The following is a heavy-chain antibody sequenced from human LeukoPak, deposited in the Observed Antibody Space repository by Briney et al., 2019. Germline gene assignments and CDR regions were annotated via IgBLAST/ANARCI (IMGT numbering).Heavy chain of an antibody. Sequence: PGGSLRLSCAASGFTFSSYWMHWVRQAPGKGLVWVSRINSDGSSTSYADSVKGRFTISRDSAKNTLYLQMNSLRAEDTAVYYCARSNYYDSSGPMYWGQGTLVTVSS. V-gene: IGHV3-74*01. CDR3: ARSNYYDSSGPMY. CDR1: GFTFSSYW. J-gene: IGHJ4*02. D-gene: IGHD3-22*01. CDR2: INSDGSST.